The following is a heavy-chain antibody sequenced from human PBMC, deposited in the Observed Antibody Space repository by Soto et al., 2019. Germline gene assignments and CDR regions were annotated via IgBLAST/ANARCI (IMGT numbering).Heavy chain of an antibody. CDR3: TTALGRVPTIT. J-gene: IGHJ4*02. Sequence: EEQLVESGGGLVKPGWSLRLSCAASGFTFSTSIMNWVRQAPGTGLEWVSSITSSSSHMFYADSVKGRFTISGDNARNSLYLQMNSLRAEDTAIYYCTTALGRVPTITWGQGTLVTVSS. D-gene: IGHD5-12*01. V-gene: IGHV3-21*06. CDR1: GFTFSTSI. CDR2: ITSSSSHM.